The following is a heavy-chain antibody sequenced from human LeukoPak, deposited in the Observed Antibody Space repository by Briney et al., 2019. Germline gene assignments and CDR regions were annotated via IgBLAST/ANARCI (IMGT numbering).Heavy chain of an antibody. CDR2: IRSDGSNK. J-gene: IGHJ4*02. CDR3: AKFEVVVAAIVDY. V-gene: IGHV3-30*02. D-gene: IGHD2-15*01. Sequence: GGSLRLSCAGSGFSFSSYGMHWVSQAPGKGLEWMAFIRSDGSNKYYADSVKGRFTISRDNSKNTLYLQMNSLRAEDTAVYYCAKFEVVVAAIVDYWGQGTLVTVSS. CDR1: GFSFSSYG.